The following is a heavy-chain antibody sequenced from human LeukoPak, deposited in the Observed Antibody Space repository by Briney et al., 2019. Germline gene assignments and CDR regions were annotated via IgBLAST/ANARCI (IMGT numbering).Heavy chain of an antibody. J-gene: IGHJ4*02. V-gene: IGHV4-31*03. CDR1: GGSISSGSHF. CDR3: ARGRLARIPYFDS. CDR2: VDYSGTI. Sequence: SETLYLTCSVFGGSISSGSHFRSWIRQLPGKGLEWLGYVDYSGTIYYNSSLESRLTLSVDTSNNQFSLDLRSMTAADTAVYYCARGRLARIPYFDSWGQGALVAVSS. D-gene: IGHD6-19*01.